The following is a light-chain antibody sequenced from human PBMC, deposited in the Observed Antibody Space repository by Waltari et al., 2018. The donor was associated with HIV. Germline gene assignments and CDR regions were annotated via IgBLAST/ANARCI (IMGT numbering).Light chain of an antibody. Sequence: IVLTQSPDSLAVSLGEGATIDCKSSQSISYTFTNMTSLGWYQQKPRQPPKLLIYWSSTRESGVPDRFRGSGSGTDFTLTITSLQPEDVAVYYCHQYFTAPYTFGQGTNLEI. V-gene: IGKV4-1*01. J-gene: IGKJ2*01. CDR3: HQYFTAPYT. CDR1: QSISYTFTNMTS. CDR2: WSS.